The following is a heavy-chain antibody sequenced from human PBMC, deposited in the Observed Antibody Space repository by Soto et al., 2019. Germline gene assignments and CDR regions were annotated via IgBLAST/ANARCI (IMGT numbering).Heavy chain of an antibody. D-gene: IGHD6-13*01. CDR1: RYSFTSYG. V-gene: IGHV1-18*01. CDR2: ISAYNGNT. Sequence: SAKVPCKASRYSFTSYGISWLRRATLQVLEGMGWISAYNGNTNYAQKLQGRVTMTTDTSTSTAYMELRSLRSDDTAVYYCARDQCKSSSWYPRGDSGMDVWGQGTTVTVSS. J-gene: IGHJ6*02. CDR3: ARDQCKSSSWYPRGDSGMDV.